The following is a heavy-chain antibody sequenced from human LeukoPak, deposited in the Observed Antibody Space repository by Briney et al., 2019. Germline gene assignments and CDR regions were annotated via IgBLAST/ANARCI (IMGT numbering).Heavy chain of an antibody. CDR3: ARDLWNFYDDSGYNRDFDS. J-gene: IGHJ5*01. D-gene: IGHD3-22*01. CDR2: IGTYGGDT. CDR1: TSR. Sequence: ASVKVSCKATSRISWVRQAPGQGLEWMGWIGTYGGDTYYAQKFQDRITVTTDTSTSTVYMELRNLRSDDTAVHYCARDLWNFYDDSGYNRDFDSWGQGTLVTVSS. V-gene: IGHV1-18*01.